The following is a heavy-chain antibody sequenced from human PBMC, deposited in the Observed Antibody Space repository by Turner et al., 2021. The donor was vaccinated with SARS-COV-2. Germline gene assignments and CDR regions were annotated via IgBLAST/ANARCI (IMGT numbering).Heavy chain of an antibody. CDR3: ARGEVGYCSGGRCYSGSY. CDR2: IIPICGTA. D-gene: IGHD2-15*01. J-gene: IGHJ4*02. V-gene: IGHV1-69*01. Sequence: QVQLVQSGAEVKKPGSSVTVSCKASGGTFSSYAISWVRQAPGQGVEGMGGIIPICGTANYSQKVQGRVTITADESTSTAYMELSSLRSEDTAVYYWARGEVGYCSGGRCYSGSYWGQGTLVTVSS. CDR1: GGTFSSYA.